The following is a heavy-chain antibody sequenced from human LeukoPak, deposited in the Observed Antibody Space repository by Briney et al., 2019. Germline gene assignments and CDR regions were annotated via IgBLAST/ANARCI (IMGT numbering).Heavy chain of an antibody. D-gene: IGHD4-17*01. CDR2: ISYDGSKK. V-gene: IGHV3-30*18. CDR1: GLTFSSYG. J-gene: IGHJ6*02. CDR3: TKDLEGDGDYVPFDNYHGMDV. Sequence: GGSLRLSCAASGLTFSSYGMHWVRQAPGKGLEWVAVISYDGSKKYSADSAKGRFTIPRDNSKNTPYLQMNSLRAEDTAVYYCTKDLEGDGDYVPFDNYHGMDVWGQGTTVTVSS.